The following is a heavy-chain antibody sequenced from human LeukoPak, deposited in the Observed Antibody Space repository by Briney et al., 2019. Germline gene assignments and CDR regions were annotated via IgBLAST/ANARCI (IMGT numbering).Heavy chain of an antibody. D-gene: IGHD5-18*01. CDR2: ISSSSSYI. CDR1: GFTFSSYS. Sequence: GGSLRLSCAASGFTFSSYSMNWVRQAPGKGLEWVSSISSSSSYIYYADSVKGRFTISRGNAKNSLYLQMNSLRAEDTAVYYCASWIPDNWFDPWGQGTLVTVSS. V-gene: IGHV3-21*01. J-gene: IGHJ5*02. CDR3: ASWIPDNWFDP.